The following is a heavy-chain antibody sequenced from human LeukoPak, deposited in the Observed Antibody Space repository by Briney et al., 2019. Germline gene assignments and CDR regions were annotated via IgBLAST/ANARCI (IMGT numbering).Heavy chain of an antibody. J-gene: IGHJ5*02. V-gene: IGHV4-4*09. D-gene: IGHD6-19*01. CDR1: GASITDYY. CDR2: ILSAGPT. Sequence: PSETLSLTCSVSGASITDYYSSWIRHPPGKGLEWIGYILSAGPTNYNPSLKSRVAILVDTSKNQFSLRLSSVTAADTAVYYCARRRDTSGWLDHWGQGTLVTVSS. CDR3: ARRRDTSGWLDH.